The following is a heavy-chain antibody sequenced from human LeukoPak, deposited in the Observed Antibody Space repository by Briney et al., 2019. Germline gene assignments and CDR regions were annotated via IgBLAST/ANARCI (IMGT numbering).Heavy chain of an antibody. V-gene: IGHV3-21*04. D-gene: IGHD6-19*01. Sequence: GGSLRLSCAASGFTFSSYEMNWVRQAPGKGLEWVSSISSSSSYIYYADSVKGRFTISRDNAKNSLYLQMNSLRAEDTALYFCAKDMFVAVAGTSPFDYWGQGTLVTVSS. CDR3: AKDMFVAVAGTSPFDY. CDR1: GFTFSSYE. CDR2: ISSSSSYI. J-gene: IGHJ4*02.